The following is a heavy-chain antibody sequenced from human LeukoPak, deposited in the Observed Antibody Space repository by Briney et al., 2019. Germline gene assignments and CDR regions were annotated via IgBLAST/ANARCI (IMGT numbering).Heavy chain of an antibody. Sequence: AVSLRFTCSASRFTFSGYDLIWVGPAPGKGLKWGSAVCGSGSSTYYADSVKGRFTISIDNSKNNLDLKMNSLRVEDTALYYAAKDRSAGTYFDFWGQGTLVTVSS. V-gene: IGHV3-23*01. CDR1: RFTFSGYD. J-gene: IGHJ4*02. CDR3: AKDRSAGTYFDF. D-gene: IGHD1-1*01. CDR2: VCGSGSST.